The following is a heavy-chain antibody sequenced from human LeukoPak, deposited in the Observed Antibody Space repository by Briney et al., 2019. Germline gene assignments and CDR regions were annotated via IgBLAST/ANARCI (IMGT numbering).Heavy chain of an antibody. J-gene: IGHJ4*02. CDR2: ISWNSGSI. Sequence: GGSLRLSCAASGFTFDDYAMHWVRQAPGKGLEWVSGISWNSGSIGYADSVKGRFTISRDNAKNSLYLQMHSLRAEDTALYYCAKVSSGWDLDYWGQGTLVTVSS. V-gene: IGHV3-9*01. CDR1: GFTFDDYA. CDR3: AKVSSGWDLDY. D-gene: IGHD6-19*01.